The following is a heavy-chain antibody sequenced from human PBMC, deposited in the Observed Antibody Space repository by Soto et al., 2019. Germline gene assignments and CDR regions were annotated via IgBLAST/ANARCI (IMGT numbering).Heavy chain of an antibody. Sequence: ASVKVSCKASGYTFTGYYMHWVRQAPGQGLEWMGWINPNSGGTNYAQKFQGRVTMTRDTSISTAYMELSRLRSDDTAVYYCARDPGTYYYCWSGYPYYYYGMDVWGQGTTVTVSS. CDR2: INPNSGGT. D-gene: IGHD3-3*01. J-gene: IGHJ6*02. CDR1: GYTFTGYY. CDR3: ARDPGTYYYCWSGYPYYYYGMDV. V-gene: IGHV1-2*02.